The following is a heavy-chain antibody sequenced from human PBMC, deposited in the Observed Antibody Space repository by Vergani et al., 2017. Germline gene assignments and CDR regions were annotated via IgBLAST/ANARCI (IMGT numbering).Heavy chain of an antibody. CDR1: GGSFSGYY. J-gene: IGHJ6*03. CDR3: ARVYAYYYYDMDV. D-gene: IGHD2-8*01. V-gene: IGHV4-34*01. CDR2: INHSGST. Sequence: QVQLQQWGAGLLKPSETLSLTCAVYGGSFSGYYWSWIRQPPGKGLEWIGEINHSGSTNYNPSLKSRVTISVDTSKNQFSLKLSSVTAADTAVYYCARVYAYYYYDMDVWGKGTTVTVSS.